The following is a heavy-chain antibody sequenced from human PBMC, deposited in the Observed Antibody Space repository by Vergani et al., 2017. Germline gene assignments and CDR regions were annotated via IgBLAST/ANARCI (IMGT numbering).Heavy chain of an antibody. CDR3: AKSXRSSPGYYYYYMDV. J-gene: IGHJ6*03. D-gene: IGHD3-10*01. V-gene: IGHV3-30*18. Sequence: QVQLVESGGGVVQPGRSLRLSCAASGFTFSSYGMHWVRQAPGKGLEWVAVISYDGSNKYYADSVKGRFTISRDNSKNTLYLQMNSLRAEDTAVYYCAKSXRSSPGYYYYYMDVWGKGTTVTVSS. CDR1: GFTFSSYG. CDR2: ISYDGSNK.